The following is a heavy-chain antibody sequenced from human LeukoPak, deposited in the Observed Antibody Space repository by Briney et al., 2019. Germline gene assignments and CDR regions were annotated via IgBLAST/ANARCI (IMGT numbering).Heavy chain of an antibody. D-gene: IGHD3-10*01. CDR1: GFTVSSNY. Sequence: GGSLRLSCAASGFTVSSNYMSWVRQAPGKGLEWVSVIYSGGSTYYADSVKGRFTISRDNSKNTLYLQMNSLRAEDTAVYYCARERWYGSGSPSWGQGTLVTVSS. V-gene: IGHV3-53*01. J-gene: IGHJ4*02. CDR3: ARERWYGSGSPS. CDR2: IYSGGST.